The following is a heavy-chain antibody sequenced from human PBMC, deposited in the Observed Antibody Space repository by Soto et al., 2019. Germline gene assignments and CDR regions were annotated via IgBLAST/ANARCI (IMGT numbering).Heavy chain of an antibody. CDR3: AGTSSSSRFYYYGMEV. CDR2: IYPGDSDT. V-gene: IGHV5-51*01. CDR1: GYSFTSYW. D-gene: IGHD6-6*01. Sequence: GESLKISCKGSGYSFTSYWIGWVRQMPGKGLEWMGIIYPGDSDTRYSPSFQGQVTISADKSISTAYLQWSSLKASDTAMYYCAGTSSSSRFYYYGMEVLGQGTPLTVS. J-gene: IGHJ6*02.